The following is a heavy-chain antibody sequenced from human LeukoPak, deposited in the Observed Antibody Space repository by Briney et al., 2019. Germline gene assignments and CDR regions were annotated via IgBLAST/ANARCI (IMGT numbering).Heavy chain of an antibody. CDR1: GFTFSSYG. CDR3: AKRDSSGSYPYYFDY. J-gene: IGHJ4*02. D-gene: IGHD3-22*01. CDR2: ISYDGSNK. Sequence: GGSLRLSCSASGFTFSSYGMHWVRQAPGKGLEWVAVISYDGSNKYYADSVKGRFTISRDNSKDTLYLQMNSLRVEDTATYYCAKRDSSGSYPYYFDYWGQGTLVTVSS. V-gene: IGHV3-30*18.